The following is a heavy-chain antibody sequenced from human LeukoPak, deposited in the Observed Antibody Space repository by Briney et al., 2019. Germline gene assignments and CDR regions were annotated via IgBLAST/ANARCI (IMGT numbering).Heavy chain of an antibody. D-gene: IGHD1-26*01. V-gene: IGHV3-30-3*01. CDR1: RLTFSSYA. CDR2: ISYDGSNK. J-gene: IGHJ5*02. CDR3: AREDEELQNWFDP. Sequence: GGSLRLSCAASRLTFSSYAMHWVRHAPGKGLEWVAVISYDGSNKYYADSVKGRFTISRDNSKNTLYLQMNSLRAEDTAVYYCAREDEELQNWFDPWGQGTLVTVSS.